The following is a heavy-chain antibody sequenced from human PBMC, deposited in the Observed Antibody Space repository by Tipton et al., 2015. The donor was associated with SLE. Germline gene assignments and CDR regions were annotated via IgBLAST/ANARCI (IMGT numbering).Heavy chain of an antibody. Sequence: TLSLTCTVSGASFSGYYWSWIRQPPGKGLEWIGYLSDIGRTNYKSSLRSRVTISVDTSRNLLSLKVTSVTAADTAVYYCARQRDLDAFDIWVQGTMVIVSS. CDR1: GASFSGYY. V-gene: IGHV4-59*08. J-gene: IGHJ3*02. CDR3: ARQRDLDAFDI. CDR2: LSDIGRT.